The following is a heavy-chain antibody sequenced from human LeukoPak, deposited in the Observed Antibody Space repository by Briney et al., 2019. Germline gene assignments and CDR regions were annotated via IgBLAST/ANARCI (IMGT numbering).Heavy chain of an antibody. J-gene: IGHJ4*02. CDR2: ISSSSSYI. CDR3: ASVDTALSRGFDY. Sequence: KPGGSLRLSCAASGFTFSSYSMNWVRQAPGKGLEWVSSISSSSSYIYYADSVKGRFTISRDNAKNSLCLQMNSLRAEDTAVYYCASVDTALSRGFDYWGQGTLVTVSS. V-gene: IGHV3-21*01. CDR1: GFTFSSYS. D-gene: IGHD5-18*01.